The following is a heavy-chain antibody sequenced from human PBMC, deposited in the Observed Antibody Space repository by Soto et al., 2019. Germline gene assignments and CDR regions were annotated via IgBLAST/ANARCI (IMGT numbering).Heavy chain of an antibody. J-gene: IGHJ5*02. V-gene: IGHV1-24*01. CDR3: ANHGDFADFGS. D-gene: IGHD3-16*01. CDR1: GYSLSKLS. CDR2: FDPEDGKT. Sequence: ASVKVSCRVSGYSLSKLSRNGLLQAPGKGREWMGGFDPEDGKTTYAQKCQGRVTLTEDTSTDTAYMDLSSLTYEDTAVYYCANHGDFADFGSWGKGNRVVASS.